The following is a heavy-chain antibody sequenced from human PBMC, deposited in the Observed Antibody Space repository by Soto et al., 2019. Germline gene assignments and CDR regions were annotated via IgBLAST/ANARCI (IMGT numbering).Heavy chain of an antibody. CDR3: ARVGVLKTLDY. D-gene: IGHD3-16*01. CDR1: GYTFTSYY. V-gene: IGHV1-46*01. J-gene: IGHJ4*02. Sequence: ASVKVSCKPSGYTFTSYYMHWVRQAHGQGLEWMGIIHPSGGSTSYAQKFQGRVTMTRDTSTSTVYMELSSLRSEDTAVYYCARVGVLKTLDYWGQGTLVTVPQ. CDR2: IHPSGGST.